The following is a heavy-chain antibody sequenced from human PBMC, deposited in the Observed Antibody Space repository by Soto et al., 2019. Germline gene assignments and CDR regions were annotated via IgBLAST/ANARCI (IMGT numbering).Heavy chain of an antibody. CDR1: GGSISSYY. CDR3: ARALFRGPREYYFGMDV. V-gene: IGHV4-59*01. CDR2: FYYTGSA. J-gene: IGHJ6*02. Sequence: VQLQESGPGLVKPSETLSLTCTVSGGSISSYYWTWIRQPPGKGLEWIASFYYTGSADYNPSLKSRISGSVASSRTQFSLRLRSGTAADSAVYYCARALFRGPREYYFGMDVWGQGATVTVSS. D-gene: IGHD3-10*01.